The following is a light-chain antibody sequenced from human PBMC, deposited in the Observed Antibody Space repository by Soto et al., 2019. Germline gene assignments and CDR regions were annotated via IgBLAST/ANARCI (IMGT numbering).Light chain of an antibody. V-gene: IGKV1-39*01. CDR2: AAS. CDR1: QSISTY. J-gene: IGKJ4*01. Sequence: DIQMTQSPSSLSASVGDRVTITCRTSQSISTYLNWYQQKPGKAPNPLIYAASSLRSGVPSRFSGSGSGTDFTLTINNLQLEDFATYYCQQSNSNPTFGGGTKVEIK. CDR3: QQSNSNPT.